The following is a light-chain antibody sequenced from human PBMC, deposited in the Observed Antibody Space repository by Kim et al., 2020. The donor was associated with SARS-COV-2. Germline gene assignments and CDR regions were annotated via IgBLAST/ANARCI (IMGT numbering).Light chain of an antibody. Sequence: QTPTLTCTGNSNKDGSEGAAWLQHHQGHPPKALFSSYNHRPSGISERFSASRSGNTASLSITGLQPDDEADYYCSSWDSSLNAWVFGGGTKLTVL. CDR2: SYN. V-gene: IGLV10-54*04. CDR1: SNKDGSEG. J-gene: IGLJ3*02. CDR3: SSWDSSLNAWV.